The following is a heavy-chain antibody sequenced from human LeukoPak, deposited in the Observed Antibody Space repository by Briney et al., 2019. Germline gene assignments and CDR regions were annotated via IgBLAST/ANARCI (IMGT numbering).Heavy chain of an antibody. J-gene: IGHJ4*02. CDR1: GYTFTSYG. D-gene: IGHD6-19*01. CDR3: ARVPPGIAVAGTGYYFDY. V-gene: IGHV1-18*01. Sequence: GASVKVSCKASGYTFTSYGISWVRQAPGQGLEWMGWISAYNGNTNYAQKLQGRVTMTTDTSTSTAYMELRSLRSDDTAVYYCARVPPGIAVAGTGYYFDYWGQGTLVTVSS. CDR2: ISAYNGNT.